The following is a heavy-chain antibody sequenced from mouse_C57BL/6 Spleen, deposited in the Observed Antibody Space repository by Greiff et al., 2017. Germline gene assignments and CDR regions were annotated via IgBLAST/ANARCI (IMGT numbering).Heavy chain of an antibody. D-gene: IGHD1-1*02. J-gene: IGHJ2*01. CDR2: IYPGDGDT. CDR3: ARSEVASDY. CDR1: GYAFSSSW. Sequence: QVQLQQSGPELVKPGASVKISCKASGYAFSSSWMNWVKQRPGKGLEWIGRIYPGDGDTNYNGKFKGKATLTADKPSSTAYMQLSSLTSEDSAVYFCARSEVASDYWGQGTTLTVSS. V-gene: IGHV1-82*01.